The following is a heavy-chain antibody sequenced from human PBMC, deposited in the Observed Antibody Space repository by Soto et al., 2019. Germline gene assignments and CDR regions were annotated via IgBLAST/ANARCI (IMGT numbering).Heavy chain of an antibody. J-gene: IGHJ4*02. CDR2: IDHDGPT. Sequence: EVQLVDSGGGLVQPGGSLRLSCAGFGFTFSNYWMHWVRQAPGKGLEWVSRIDHDGPTDYADSVRGRFTISRDNAENTLYLQMNSLRPEDTAVYYCVRDSHGDYWGQGTLVTVSS. CDR1: GFTFSNYW. V-gene: IGHV3-74*01. CDR3: VRDSHGDY.